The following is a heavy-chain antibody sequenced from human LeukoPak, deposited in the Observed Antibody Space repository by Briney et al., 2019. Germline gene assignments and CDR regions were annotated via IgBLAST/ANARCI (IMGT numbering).Heavy chain of an antibody. D-gene: IGHD6-13*01. V-gene: IGHV3-33*01. CDR3: ARDGETTGSISSWFDY. Sequence: PGGSLRLSCAASGFTFSSYGMHWGRQAPGKGLEWVAVIWYDGSNKYYADSVKGRFTISRDNSENTLYLQMNSLRAEDPALYYCARDGETTGSISSWFDYWGQGTLVTVSS. CDR2: IWYDGSNK. CDR1: GFTFSSYG. J-gene: IGHJ4*02.